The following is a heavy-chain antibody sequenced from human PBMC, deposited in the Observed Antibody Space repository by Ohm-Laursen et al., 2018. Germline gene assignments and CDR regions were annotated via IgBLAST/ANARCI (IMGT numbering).Heavy chain of an antibody. D-gene: IGHD1-7*01. Sequence: GASVKVSCKASGGTFSSYAISWVRQAPGQGLEWMGWISAYNGNTNYAQKLQGRATMTTDTSTSTAYMELRSLRSDDTAVYYCARVGITGTTGTPHWGQGTLVTVSS. V-gene: IGHV1-18*01. J-gene: IGHJ4*02. CDR2: ISAYNGNT. CDR1: GGTFSSYA. CDR3: ARVGITGTTGTPH.